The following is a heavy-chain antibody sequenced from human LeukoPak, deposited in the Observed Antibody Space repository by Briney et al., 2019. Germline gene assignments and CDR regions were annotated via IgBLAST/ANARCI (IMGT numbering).Heavy chain of an antibody. J-gene: IGHJ4*02. V-gene: IGHV1-18*01. CDR3: ARGKASNYGGNSGQTDY. CDR1: GYTFTSYG. Sequence: RASVKVSCKASGYTFTSYGISWVRQAPGQGLEWMGWISAYNGNTNYAQKLQGRVTMTTDTSTGTAYMELRSLRSDDTAVYYCARGKASNYGGNSGQTDYWGQGTLVTVSS. D-gene: IGHD4-23*01. CDR2: ISAYNGNT.